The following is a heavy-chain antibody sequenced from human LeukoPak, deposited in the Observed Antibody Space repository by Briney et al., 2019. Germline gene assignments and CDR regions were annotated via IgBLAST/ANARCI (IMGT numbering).Heavy chain of an antibody. CDR1: GGSFSGYY. J-gene: IGHJ3*02. V-gene: IGHV4-34*01. Sequence: SETLSLTCAVYGGSFSGYYWSWIRQPPGKGLEWIGEINHSGSTNYNPSLKSRVTMSVDTSKNQFSLKLSSVTAADTAVYYCARRTYHYDSSDAFDIWGQGTMVTVSS. CDR2: INHSGST. D-gene: IGHD3-22*01. CDR3: ARRTYHYDSSDAFDI.